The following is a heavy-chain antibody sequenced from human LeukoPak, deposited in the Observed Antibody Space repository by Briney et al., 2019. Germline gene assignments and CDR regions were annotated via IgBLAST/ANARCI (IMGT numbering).Heavy chain of an antibody. CDR2: IIPILGIA. D-gene: IGHD1-26*01. Sequence: SVKVSCKASGGTFSSYAISWVRQAPGQGLEWMGRIIPILGIANYAQKLQGRVTITADKSTSTAYMELSSLRAEDTAVYYCARGGSYQKADYWGQGTLVTVSS. CDR1: GGTFSSYA. CDR3: ARGGSYQKADY. V-gene: IGHV1-69*04. J-gene: IGHJ4*02.